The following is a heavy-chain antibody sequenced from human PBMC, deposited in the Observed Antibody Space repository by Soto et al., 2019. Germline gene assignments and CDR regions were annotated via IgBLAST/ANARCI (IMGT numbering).Heavy chain of an antibody. D-gene: IGHD3-22*01. V-gene: IGHV3-30*03. CDR3: ARNYDSSGHDY. Sequence: ESGGGVVQPGRSLRLSCAASGFTFSSYGMHWVRQAPGKGLEWVAVISYDGSNKYYADSVKGRFTISRDNSKNTLYLQMNSLRAEDTAVYYCARNYDSSGHDYWGQGTLVTVSS. CDR1: GFTFSSYG. CDR2: ISYDGSNK. J-gene: IGHJ4*02.